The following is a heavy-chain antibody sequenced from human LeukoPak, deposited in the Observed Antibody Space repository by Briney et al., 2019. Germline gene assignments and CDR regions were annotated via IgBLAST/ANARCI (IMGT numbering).Heavy chain of an antibody. CDR3: ARQASVNCSGGSCYATTFDY. J-gene: IGHJ4*02. CDR1: GGSISSSSYY. CDR2: IYYGGST. Sequence: SETLSLTCTVSGGSISSSSYYWGWIRQPPGKGLEWIGSIYYGGSTYYNPSLKSRVTISVDTSKNQFSLKLSSVTAADTAVYYCARQASVNCSGGSCYATTFDYWGQGTLVTVSS. V-gene: IGHV4-39*01. D-gene: IGHD2-15*01.